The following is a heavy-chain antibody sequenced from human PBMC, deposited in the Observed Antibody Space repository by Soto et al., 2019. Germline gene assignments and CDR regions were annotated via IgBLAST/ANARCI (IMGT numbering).Heavy chain of an antibody. D-gene: IGHD3-22*01. CDR3: AKAISGYYAPSDY. J-gene: IGHJ4*02. CDR1: GFIVRSNS. Sequence: PGGSLRLSCAVSGFIVRSNSMSWVRQAPGKGLEWVSVIYSGSNTYYSDSVKGRFTISRDNSKSTLYLQMNSLRGDDTAIYYCAKAISGYYAPSDYWGQGTQVTVSS. V-gene: IGHV3-53*01. CDR2: IYSGSNT.